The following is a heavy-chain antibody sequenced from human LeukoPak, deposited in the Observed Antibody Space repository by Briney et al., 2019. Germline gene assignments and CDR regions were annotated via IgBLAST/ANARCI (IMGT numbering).Heavy chain of an antibody. D-gene: IGHD3-9*01. V-gene: IGHV4-61*01. Sequence: PSETLSLTCTVSGGSVSSGSYYWSWIRQPPGKGLEWIGHIYYSGSTNYNPSLKSRVTISVDTSKNQFSLKLSSVTAADTAVYYCAREGIDYDILTGYPNWGQGTLVTVSS. CDR2: IYYSGST. CDR1: GGSVSSGSYY. CDR3: AREGIDYDILTGYPN. J-gene: IGHJ4*02.